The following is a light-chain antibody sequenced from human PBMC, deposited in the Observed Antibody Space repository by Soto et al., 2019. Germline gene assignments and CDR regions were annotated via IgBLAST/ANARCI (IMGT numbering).Light chain of an antibody. Sequence: EIVMTQPPATLSVSPGERATLSCRASQSVSSNLACYQQKPGKAPRLLIYGASTRASGIPARFSGSGSGTEFTLTISSLQSEDFAVYYCQHYSNWPPWTFGQGTKVEIE. J-gene: IGKJ1*01. CDR1: QSVSSN. CDR3: QHYSNWPPWT. CDR2: GAS. V-gene: IGKV3-15*01.